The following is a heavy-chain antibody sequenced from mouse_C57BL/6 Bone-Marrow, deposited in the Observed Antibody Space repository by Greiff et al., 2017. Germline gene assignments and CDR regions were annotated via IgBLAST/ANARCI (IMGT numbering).Heavy chain of an antibody. J-gene: IGHJ3*01. CDR3: ARSESNSAWFAY. Sequence: VQLQQPGAELVKPGASVKLSCKASGYTFTSYWMHWVKQRPGQGLEWIGMIHPNSGSTNYNEKFKSKATLTVDKSSSTAYMQLSSLTSEDSAVYYCARSESNSAWFAYWGQGTLVTVSA. CDR1: GYTFTSYW. V-gene: IGHV1-64*01. D-gene: IGHD2-5*01. CDR2: IHPNSGST.